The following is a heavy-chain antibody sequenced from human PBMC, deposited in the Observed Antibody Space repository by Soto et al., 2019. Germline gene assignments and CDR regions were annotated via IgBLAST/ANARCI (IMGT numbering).Heavy chain of an antibody. V-gene: IGHV3-53*01. CDR1: GFTVSGNS. Sequence: PGGSLRLSCAASGFTVSGNSMSWVRRAPGKGLEWVSVIYSGGSTYYADSVKGRFTISRDNSKNTLYLQMNSLRAEDTAVYYCARDRVESGYPEYFQHWGQGTLVTSPQ. CDR2: IYSGGST. CDR3: ARDRVESGYPEYFQH. J-gene: IGHJ1*01. D-gene: IGHD3-22*01.